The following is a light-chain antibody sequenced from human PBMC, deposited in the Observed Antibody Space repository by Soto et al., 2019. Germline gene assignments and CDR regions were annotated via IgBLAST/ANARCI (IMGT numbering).Light chain of an antibody. CDR1: QSVSGY. V-gene: IGKV3-15*01. Sequence: EIVMTQSPCTVSLFPGETVTLSCRASQSVSGYLDWFHQKPGQAPRLVLLRIFTRAIGVPARFSGSGSETEFTLTISGLQSEDSGVYYCLQHYSWPWTFGQGTKVDIK. J-gene: IGKJ1*01. CDR3: LQHYSWPWT. CDR2: RIF.